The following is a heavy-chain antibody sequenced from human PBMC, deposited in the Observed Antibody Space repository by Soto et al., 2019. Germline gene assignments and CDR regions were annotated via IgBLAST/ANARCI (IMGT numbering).Heavy chain of an antibody. D-gene: IGHD5-18*01. CDR3: AKVFSAMSKSKFYFDY. CDR2: ISGSGGST. Sequence: GGSLRLSCAASGFTFSSYAMSWVRQAPGKGLEWVSAISGSGGSTYYADSVKGRFTISRDNSKNTLYLQMNSLRAEETAVYYCAKVFSAMSKSKFYFDYWGQGTLVTVSS. CDR1: GFTFSSYA. J-gene: IGHJ4*02. V-gene: IGHV3-23*01.